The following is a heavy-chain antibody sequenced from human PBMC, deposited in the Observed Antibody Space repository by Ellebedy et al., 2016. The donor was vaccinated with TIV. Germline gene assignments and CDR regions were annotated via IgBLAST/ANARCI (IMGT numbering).Heavy chain of an antibody. V-gene: IGHV3-30*04. CDR3: ARDGWIKATFIDA. CDR2: MLPDGRQI. D-gene: IGHD2-2*03. Sequence: PGGSLRLSCAASGFIFSDYEMYWVRQAPGKGLAWVSRMLPDGRQINYADTVKRRVTISRYNSKNTLYLQMNSTRIEYTAVYYCARDGWIKATFIDAWGQGTLVTVSS. CDR1: GFIFSDYE. J-gene: IGHJ5*02.